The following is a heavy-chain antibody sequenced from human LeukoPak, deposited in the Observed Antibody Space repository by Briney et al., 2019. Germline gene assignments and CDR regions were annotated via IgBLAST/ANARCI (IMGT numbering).Heavy chain of an antibody. D-gene: IGHD3-16*01. CDR2: IHYSGRA. J-gene: IGHJ6*02. CDR3: ARFGVDYDMGV. Sequence: SETLSLTCTVSSGSISGYYWTWVRQPPGKGLEWIGQIHYSGRADYNPSLKSRIAISVDTSKNQMSLKLTSVTAADTAIYYCARFGVDYDMGVWGQGTTVTVSS. V-gene: IGHV4-59*01. CDR1: SGSISGYY.